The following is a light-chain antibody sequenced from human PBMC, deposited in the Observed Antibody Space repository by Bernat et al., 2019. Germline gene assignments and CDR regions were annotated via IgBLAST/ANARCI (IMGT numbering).Light chain of an antibody. V-gene: IGLV2-14*03. CDR1: SSDVGGYNY. CDR3: SSYTSSNTYV. J-gene: IGLJ1*01. Sequence: QSALTQPASVSGSPGQSITISCTGTSSDVGGYNYVSWFQQHPGQAPKLMIYDVRNRPSGVSNRFSRSKSGNTASLTISGLQADDEADYYCSSYTSSNTYVFGTGTKVTVL. CDR2: DVR.